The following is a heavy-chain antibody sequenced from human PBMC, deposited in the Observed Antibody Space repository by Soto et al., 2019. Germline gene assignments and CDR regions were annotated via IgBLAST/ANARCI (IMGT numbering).Heavy chain of an antibody. CDR3: ARDHEVSSSCYNRYYFYYYGMDV. CDR1: GFTFNNYA. D-gene: IGHD6-13*01. J-gene: IGHJ6*02. Sequence: QVQLVESGGGVVQPGRSLRLSCAASGFTFNNYAMYWVRQAPGKGLEWVAVISYDGSNKHYADSVKGRLTISRDNSQNSLYQHMNSLRAEYTAVYYCARDHEVSSSCYNRYYFYYYGMDVWGQGTTVTVSS. CDR2: ISYDGSNK. V-gene: IGHV3-30-3*01.